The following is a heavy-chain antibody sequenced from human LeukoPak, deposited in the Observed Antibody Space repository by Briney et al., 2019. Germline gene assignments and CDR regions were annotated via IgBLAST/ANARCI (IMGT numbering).Heavy chain of an antibody. J-gene: IGHJ3*02. CDR1: GGSISSGSYY. Sequence: SETLSLTCTVSGGSISSGSYYWSWIRQPAGKGLEWIGRIYTSGSTNYNPSLKSRVTISVDTSKNQFSLKLSSVTAADTAVYYCASGYCGGACQLGGVDMWGQGTMVTVSS. D-gene: IGHD2-21*01. V-gene: IGHV4-61*02. CDR3: ASGYCGGACQLGGVDM. CDR2: IYTSGST.